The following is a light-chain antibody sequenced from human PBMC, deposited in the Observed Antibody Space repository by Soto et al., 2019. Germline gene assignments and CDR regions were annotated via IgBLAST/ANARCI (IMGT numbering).Light chain of an antibody. V-gene: IGKV3-15*01. CDR3: HHYNNWPRT. CDR1: QSVSSSY. J-gene: IGKJ1*01. CDR2: GAS. Sequence: EIVLTQSPGTLSLSPGERATLSCRASQSVSSSYLAWYQQKPGQTPSLLIYGASTRATGIPARFSGSGSGTEFTLTISSLQSEDFAVYYCHHYNNWPRTFGQGTKVDIK.